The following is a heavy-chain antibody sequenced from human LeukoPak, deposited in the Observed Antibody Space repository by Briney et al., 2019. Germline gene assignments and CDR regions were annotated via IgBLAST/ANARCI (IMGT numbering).Heavy chain of an antibody. CDR1: GYSFISYW. J-gene: IGHJ4*02. D-gene: IGHD5-18*01. V-gene: IGHV5-10-1*01. CDR2: IDPSDSYT. Sequence: GESLRISCKGSGYSFISYWISWVRQMPGKGLEWMGRIDPSDSYTNYSPSFQGHVTISADKSISTAYLQWSSLKASDTAMYYCARLTTAMVRRGYYFDYWGQGTLVTVSS. CDR3: ARLTTAMVRRGYYFDY.